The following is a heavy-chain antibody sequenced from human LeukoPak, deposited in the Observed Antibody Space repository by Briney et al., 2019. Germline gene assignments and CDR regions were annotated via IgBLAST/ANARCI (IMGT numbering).Heavy chain of an antibody. J-gene: IGHJ4*02. CDR3: AKDKLDAAVAGLSDY. D-gene: IGHD6-19*01. V-gene: IGHV3-43*02. Sequence: GGSLRLSCAASGFTFDDYAMHWVRQAPGKGLEWVSLISGDGGSTYYADSVKGRFTISRDNSKNSLYLQMNSLRTEDTALYYCAKDKLDAAVAGLSDYWGQGTLVTVSS. CDR1: GFTFDDYA. CDR2: ISGDGGST.